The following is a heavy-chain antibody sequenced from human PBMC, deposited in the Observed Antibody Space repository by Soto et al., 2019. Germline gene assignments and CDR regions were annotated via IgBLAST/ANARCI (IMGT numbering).Heavy chain of an antibody. Sequence: GGPLRLSYAASGFTISTYWMSWVRRTQGKGLEWVANISEDGSERYYVDSVKGRFTIPRDNAKNSLYLQMNSLRGEDTAVYYCARVWFLDYWGKGTLVTVSS. CDR2: ISEDGSER. D-gene: IGHD2-21*01. CDR3: ARVWFLDY. V-gene: IGHV3-7*05. J-gene: IGHJ4*02. CDR1: GFTISTYW.